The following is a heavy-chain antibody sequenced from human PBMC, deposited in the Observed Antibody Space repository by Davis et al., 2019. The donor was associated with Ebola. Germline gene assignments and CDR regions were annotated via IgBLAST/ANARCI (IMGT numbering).Heavy chain of an antibody. CDR1: GFTFKNFE. J-gene: IGHJ5*02. Sequence: GESLKISCAASGFTFKNFEMHWVRQAPGKGLEYVSSISSNGGSIYYEDSVKGRFTISRDNSKNIVNLQMRSLRPEDTAMYFCVKDIWDGFDSAPSFDPWGQGTLVTVSS. CDR3: VKDIWDGFDSAPSFDP. D-gene: IGHD5-12*01. V-gene: IGHV3-64D*08. CDR2: ISSNGGSI.